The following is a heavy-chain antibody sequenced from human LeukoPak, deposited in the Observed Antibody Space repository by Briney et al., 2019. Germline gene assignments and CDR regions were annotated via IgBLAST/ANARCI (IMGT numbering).Heavy chain of an antibody. V-gene: IGHV4-30-2*01. D-gene: IGHD2-15*01. CDR1: GGSISSGGYS. Sequence: SETLSLTCAVSGGSISSGGYSWSWIRQPPGKGLEWIGYIYHSGSTYYNPSLKSRVTISVDTSKNQFSLKLSSVTAADTAVYYCAIIGRLNAFDIWGQGTMVTVSS. CDR3: AIIGRLNAFDI. CDR2: IYHSGST. J-gene: IGHJ3*02.